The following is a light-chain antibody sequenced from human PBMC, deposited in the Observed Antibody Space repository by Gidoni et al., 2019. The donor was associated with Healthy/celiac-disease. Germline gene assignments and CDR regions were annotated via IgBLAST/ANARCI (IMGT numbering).Light chain of an antibody. CDR1: QSVSSY. CDR3: QQRSNWPPWT. V-gene: IGKV3-11*01. CDR2: DAS. Sequence: EIVFTQSPATLSLSPGERATLSCRASQSVSSYLAWYQQKPGQAPRLLIYDASNRATGIPARFSGSGSGTDFTLTIRSLEPEDFAVYYCQQRSNWPPWTFGQGTKVEIK. J-gene: IGKJ1*01.